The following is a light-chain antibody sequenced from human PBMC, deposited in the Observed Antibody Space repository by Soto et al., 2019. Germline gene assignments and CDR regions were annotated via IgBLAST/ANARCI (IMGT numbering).Light chain of an antibody. Sequence: VLTQTPGTLSLSPGASATLSCRARQTVRNNYLAWYQQKPGQAPRLLIYAASSRATGIPDRFSGSGSGTGFTLTISRLEPEDVAVYYCQQFSSYPRTFGGGTKVDIK. V-gene: IGKV3-20*01. CDR1: QTVRNNY. CDR3: QQFSSYPRT. J-gene: IGKJ4*01. CDR2: AAS.